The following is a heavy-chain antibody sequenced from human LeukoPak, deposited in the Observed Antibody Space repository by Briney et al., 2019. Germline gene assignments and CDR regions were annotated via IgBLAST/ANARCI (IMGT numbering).Heavy chain of an antibody. Sequence: ASVKVSCKASGYTFTTYAMNWVRQAPGQGLEWMGWIDTNTGNPTYAQGFTGRFVFSLDTSVSTAYLQISSLKAEDTAVYYCASSNYDILPGGSVQTGYWGQGTLVTVSS. CDR3: ASSNYDILPGGSVQTGY. CDR2: IDTNTGNP. D-gene: IGHD3-9*01. J-gene: IGHJ4*02. V-gene: IGHV7-4-1*02. CDR1: GYTFTTYA.